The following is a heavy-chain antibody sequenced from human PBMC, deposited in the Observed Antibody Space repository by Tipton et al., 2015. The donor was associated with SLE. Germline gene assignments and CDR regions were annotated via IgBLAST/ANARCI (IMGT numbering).Heavy chain of an antibody. J-gene: IGHJ5*02. D-gene: IGHD2-15*01. V-gene: IGHV4-4*07. CDR2: SYTSGST. CDR1: GGSISSYY. Sequence: TLSLTCTVSGGSISSYYWSWIRQPAGKGLEWIGRSYTSGSTNYNPSLKSRVTMSVDTSKNQFSLKLSSVTAADTAVYYCARDRPDCSGGSCYPRWFDPWGQGTLVTVSS. CDR3: ARDRPDCSGGSCYPRWFDP.